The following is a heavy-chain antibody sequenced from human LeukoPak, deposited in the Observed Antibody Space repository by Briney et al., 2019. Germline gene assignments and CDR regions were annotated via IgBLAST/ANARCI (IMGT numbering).Heavy chain of an antibody. CDR1: GASVSSYY. J-gene: IGHJ4*02. V-gene: IGHV4-59*08. CDR3: ARRYYASGSYHFDS. D-gene: IGHD3-10*01. Sequence: SETLSLTCTVSGASVSSYYWSWIRQPPGKGPEWIGYIYYSGSTNYNPSLKSRVTISVDTSKNQFSLKLSSVTAADTAVYYCARRYYASGSYHFDSWGQGTLVTVSS. CDR2: IYYSGST.